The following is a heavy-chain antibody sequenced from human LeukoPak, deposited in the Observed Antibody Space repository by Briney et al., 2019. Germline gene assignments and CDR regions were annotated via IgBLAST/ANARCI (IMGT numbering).Heavy chain of an antibody. J-gene: IGHJ4*02. CDR3: ARERGTTVVRWDY. V-gene: IGHV4-4*07. D-gene: IGHD4-23*01. Sequence: KPSETLSLTCAVYGGSFSGYYWSWIRQPAGKGLEWIGRIYSSGTTNYNPSLKSRVTISLDTSKNQFSLRQSSVTAADAAVYYCARERGTTVVRWDYWGQGTQVTVSS. CDR2: IYSSGTT. CDR1: GGSFSGYY.